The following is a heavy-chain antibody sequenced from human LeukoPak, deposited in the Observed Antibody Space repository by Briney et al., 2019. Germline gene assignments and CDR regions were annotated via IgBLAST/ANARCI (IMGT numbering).Heavy chain of an antibody. CDR3: AKDRSSWYYPFDY. V-gene: IGHV3-23*01. CDR2: ISGGGHNT. Sequence: GGSLRLSCAASGFTFSSYAMSWVRQAPGKGLEWASVISGGGHNTYYADSVKGRFTISRDNSRNTLYLQVNSLRAEDTAVYYCAKDRSSWYYPFDYWGQGTLVTVSS. D-gene: IGHD6-13*01. J-gene: IGHJ4*02. CDR1: GFTFSSYA.